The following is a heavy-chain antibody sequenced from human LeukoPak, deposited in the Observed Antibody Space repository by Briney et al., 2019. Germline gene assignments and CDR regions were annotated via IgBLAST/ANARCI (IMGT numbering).Heavy chain of an antibody. D-gene: IGHD3-16*01. CDR2: INHSGST. CDR1: GGSFSGYY. J-gene: IGHJ4*02. CDR3: ARDNSVEVSTMIIFDY. V-gene: IGHV4-34*01. Sequence: SETLSLTCAVYGGSFSGYYWSWIRQPPGKGLEWIGEINHSGSTNYNPSLKSRVTISVDTSKNQFSLKLSSVTAADTAVYYCARDNSVEVSTMIIFDYWGQGTLVTVSS.